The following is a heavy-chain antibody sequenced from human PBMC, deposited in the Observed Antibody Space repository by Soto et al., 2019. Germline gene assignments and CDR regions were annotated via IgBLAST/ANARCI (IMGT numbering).Heavy chain of an antibody. CDR3: AHVHCSGGSCYLRNWFDP. CDR1: GGTFSSYA. CDR2: IIPIFGTA. V-gene: IGHV1-69*12. D-gene: IGHD2-15*01. Sequence: QVQLVQSGAEVKKPGSSVKVSCKASGGTFSSYAISWVRQAPGQGLEWMGGIIPIFGTANYAQKFQGRVTITADESTSTAYMELSSLRSEDTAVYYCAHVHCSGGSCYLRNWFDPWGQGTLVTVSS. J-gene: IGHJ5*02.